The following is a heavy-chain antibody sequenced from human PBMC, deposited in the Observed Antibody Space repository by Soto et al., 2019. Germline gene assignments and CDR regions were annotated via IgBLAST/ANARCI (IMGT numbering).Heavy chain of an antibody. V-gene: IGHV3-7*03. CDR3: ASRPTSCSGGSCYSYFDY. CDR2: INQDGSEK. D-gene: IGHD2-15*01. J-gene: IGHJ4*02. Sequence: GGSLRLSCAIFESTVSRDWMNWVRQAPGKGLEWVAHINQDGSEKYYADSVKGRFTISRDNAKNSLYLQMNSLRAEDTAVYYCASRPTSCSGGSCYSYFDYWGQGTLVTVSS. CDR1: ESTVSRDW.